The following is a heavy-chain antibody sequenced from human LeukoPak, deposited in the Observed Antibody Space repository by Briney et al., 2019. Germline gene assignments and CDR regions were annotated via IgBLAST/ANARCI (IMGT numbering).Heavy chain of an antibody. CDR3: AKALGGNIYVLDY. J-gene: IGHJ4*02. V-gene: IGHV3-43*02. Sequence: GGFLRLSCAASGFTFDIHAMHWVRQAPGKGLEWVSVISGFGANTYYADTVKGRFTISRDNSKNSLSLQMNSLGTEDTALYYCAKALGGNIYVLDYWGQGTLVTVSS. CDR1: GFTFDIHA. CDR2: ISGFGANT. D-gene: IGHD5-18*01.